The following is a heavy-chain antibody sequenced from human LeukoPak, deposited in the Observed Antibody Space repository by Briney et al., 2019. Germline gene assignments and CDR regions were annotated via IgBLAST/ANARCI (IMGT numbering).Heavy chain of an antibody. V-gene: IGHV3-49*04. Sequence: GGSLRLSCAASGFTFSSYWMSWVRQAPGKGLEWVGFIRSKAYGGTTEYAASVKGRFTISRDDSKSIAYLQMNSLKTEDTAVYYCTRDLVYNWNYLAGFDYWGQGTLVTVSS. CDR2: IRSKAYGGTT. CDR3: TRDLVYNWNYLAGFDY. D-gene: IGHD1-7*01. J-gene: IGHJ4*02. CDR1: GFTFSSYW.